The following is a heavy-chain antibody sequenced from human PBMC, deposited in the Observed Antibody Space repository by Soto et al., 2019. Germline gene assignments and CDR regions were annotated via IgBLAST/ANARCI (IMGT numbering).Heavy chain of an antibody. V-gene: IGHV3-53*01. CDR2: IYSGGST. CDR3: ARGPLYSSSWPYWFDP. Sequence: GGSLRLSCAASGFIFENFGMSWVRQAPGKGLEWVSVIYSGGSTYYADSVKGRFTISRDNSKNTLYLQMNSLRAEDTAVYYCARGPLYSSSWPYWFDPWGQGTLVTVSS. D-gene: IGHD6-13*01. J-gene: IGHJ5*02. CDR1: GFIFENFG.